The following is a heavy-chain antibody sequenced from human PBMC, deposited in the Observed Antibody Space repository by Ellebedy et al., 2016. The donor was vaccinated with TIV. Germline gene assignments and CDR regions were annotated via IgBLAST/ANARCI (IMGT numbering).Heavy chain of an antibody. CDR3: AKSDIEYNWNSEAWGAFDY. D-gene: IGHD1-7*01. CDR1: GFTFSTYS. CDR2: ISSSSSTI. Sequence: GESLKISCAASGFTFSTYSMNWVRQAPGKGLEWVSYISSSSSTIYYADSVKGRFAISRDNSKNTLYLQMNSLRAEDTALYYCAKSDIEYNWNSEAWGAFDYWGQGTLVTVSS. J-gene: IGHJ4*02. V-gene: IGHV3-48*01.